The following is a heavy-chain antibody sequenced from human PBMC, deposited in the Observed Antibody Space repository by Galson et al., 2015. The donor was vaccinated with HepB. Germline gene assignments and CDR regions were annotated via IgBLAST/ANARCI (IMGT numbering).Heavy chain of an antibody. J-gene: IGHJ4*02. Sequence: SLRLSCAASGFALGDYALYWVRQAPGKGLEWVSGITWNSGSMGYADSVKGRFTISRDNAKNTLYLQMNSLRAEDTALYYCAKDFSYGHSGGFDYWGQGSLVTVSS. CDR2: ITWNSGSM. CDR1: GFALGDYA. V-gene: IGHV3-9*01. D-gene: IGHD5-18*01. CDR3: AKDFSYGHSGGFDY.